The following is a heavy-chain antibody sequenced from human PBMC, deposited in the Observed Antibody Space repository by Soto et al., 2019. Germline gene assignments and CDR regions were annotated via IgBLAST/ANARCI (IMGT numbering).Heavy chain of an antibody. CDR2: IGPYHGST. CDR3: ARERDAFYTH. J-gene: IGHJ4*02. Sequence: QVQLVQSGAEARKPGASVKVSCKATGYTFSNYGVSWVRQGPGQGLEWMGWIGPYHGSTNYAEKFKGRVTLTTDTSTTTAYMELTSLGSDETAVSYCARERDAFYTHWLQVTLVTCSS. D-gene: IGHD3-16*01. CDR1: GYTFSNYG. V-gene: IGHV1-18*01.